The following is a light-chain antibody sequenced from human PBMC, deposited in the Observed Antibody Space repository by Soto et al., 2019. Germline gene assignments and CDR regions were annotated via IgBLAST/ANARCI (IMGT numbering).Light chain of an antibody. Sequence: QSALTQPASVSGSPGQSITMSCTGTSSDVGGYNYVSWYQQHPGKAPKRMIYGVSNRPSGVANRFSGSKSGNTASLTISGLQAEDEADYYCSSYTSSSTLYVFGTGTKVTVL. CDR2: GVS. V-gene: IGLV2-14*01. CDR1: SSDVGGYNY. CDR3: SSYTSSSTLYV. J-gene: IGLJ1*01.